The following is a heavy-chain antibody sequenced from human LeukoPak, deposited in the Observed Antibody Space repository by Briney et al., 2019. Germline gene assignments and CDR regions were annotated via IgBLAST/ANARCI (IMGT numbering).Heavy chain of an antibody. CDR2: ISYDGSNK. Sequence: GGSRRLACAASGFRFSSYAMHWVRQAPGKGLEWVAVISYDGSNKYYADSVKGRFTISRDNSKNTLYLQMNSLRAEDTAVYYCARDLYGSGDYWGQGTLVTVSS. CDR3: ARDLYGSGDY. D-gene: IGHD6-19*01. CDR1: GFRFSSYA. J-gene: IGHJ4*02. V-gene: IGHV3-30-3*01.